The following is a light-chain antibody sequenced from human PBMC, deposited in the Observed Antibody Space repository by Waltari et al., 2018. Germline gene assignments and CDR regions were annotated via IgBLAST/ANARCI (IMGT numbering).Light chain of an antibody. CDR1: SSNIGRNL. CDR2: RNT. CDR3: VAWDASLSSPV. V-gene: IGLV1-47*01. J-gene: IGLJ2*01. Sequence: QSVLTQTPSASGTPGQRVTISCAGSSSNIGRNLVYWYQQLPGTAPKLLIHRNTQRSSGVPDRFSGSKSGTSASLAISGLRSEDEADYYCVAWDASLSSPVFGGGTKLTVL.